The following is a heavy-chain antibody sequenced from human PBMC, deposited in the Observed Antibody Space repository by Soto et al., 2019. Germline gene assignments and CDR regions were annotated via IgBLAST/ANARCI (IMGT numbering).Heavy chain of an antibody. D-gene: IGHD2-2*01. CDR3: AKRRLNTITSFSDF. J-gene: IGHJ1*01. CDR1: GFSFSEYG. Sequence: HPGGSLRLSCVASGFSFSEYGMSWVRQTPQKTLEWVASISGNKMNTFYPDSVKGRFFISRDNSDNTLHLQMNSLRDDDTAIYYCAKRRLNTITSFSDFWGQGVQVTVSS. CDR2: ISGNKMNT. V-gene: IGHV3-23*01.